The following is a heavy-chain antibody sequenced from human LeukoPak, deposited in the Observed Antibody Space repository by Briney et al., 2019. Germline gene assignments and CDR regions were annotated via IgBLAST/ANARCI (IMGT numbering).Heavy chain of an antibody. J-gene: IGHJ4*02. CDR2: IYFSGST. D-gene: IGHD6-13*01. CDR1: GGSISRYY. V-gene: IGHV4-59*08. CDR3: SRHVTAAGIFDY. Sequence: SETLSLTCTVSGGSISRYYWSWIRQPPGKGLEWIGYIYFSGSTNYNPSLKSRVTISLGTSKDQFSLKLISVTAADTAVYYCSRHVTAAGIFDYWGQGTLVTVSS.